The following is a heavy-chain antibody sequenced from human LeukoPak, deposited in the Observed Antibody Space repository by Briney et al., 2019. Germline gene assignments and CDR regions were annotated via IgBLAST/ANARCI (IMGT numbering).Heavy chain of an antibody. D-gene: IGHD1-26*01. CDR3: ASAYSGLSWGDY. CDR1: GFTFSTYG. CDR2: VWYDGSNK. Sequence: GGSLRLSCAASGFTFSTYGMHWVRQAPGKGLEWVAVVWYDGSNKYYADSVKGRFTISRDNSKNTLFLQMNSLRAEDTAMYYCASAYSGLSWGDYWGQGTLVTVSS. J-gene: IGHJ4*02. V-gene: IGHV3-33*01.